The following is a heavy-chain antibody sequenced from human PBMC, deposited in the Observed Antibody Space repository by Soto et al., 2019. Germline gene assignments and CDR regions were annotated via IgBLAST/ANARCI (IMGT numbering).Heavy chain of an antibody. J-gene: IGHJ4*02. V-gene: IGHV4-34*01. CDR1: GGSFSGYY. CDR2: INHSGST. CDR3: ARESIAARPVDY. D-gene: IGHD6-6*01. Sequence: SETLSLTCAVYGGSFSGYYWSWIRQPPGKGLEWIGEINHSGSTNYNPSLKSRVTISVDTSKNQFSVKLISVTAADTAVYYCARESIAARPVDYWGQGTLVTVSS.